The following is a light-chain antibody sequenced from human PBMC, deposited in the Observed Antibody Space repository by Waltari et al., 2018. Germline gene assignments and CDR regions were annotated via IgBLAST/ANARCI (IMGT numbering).Light chain of an antibody. CDR2: KGI. V-gene: IGLV8-61*01. CDR3: SMYMGSGVWV. J-gene: IGLJ3*02. Sequence: QTVVTQEPSLSVSPGGTVTLTCALSSGSVSSTSYPTWYQQTPGQPPHTLVYKGISRSSGVPDRFSGSTLGNTAALTITGAQADDESDYYCSMYMGSGVWVFGGGTKLTVL. CDR1: SGSVSSTSY.